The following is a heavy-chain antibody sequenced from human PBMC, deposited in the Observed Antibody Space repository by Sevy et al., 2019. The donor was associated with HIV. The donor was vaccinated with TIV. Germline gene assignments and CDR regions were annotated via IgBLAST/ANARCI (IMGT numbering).Heavy chain of an antibody. V-gene: IGHV3-21*01. Sequence: GGSLRLSCAASGFTFSDYSVNWVRQAPGKGLEWVSSISGSGFYIYYADSVKGRFTTSRDNAKNSLYLQMISLRADDTAVYYCARATGTEALDAFDIWGQGTLVTVSS. CDR1: GFTFSDYS. CDR3: ARATGTEALDAFDI. J-gene: IGHJ3*02. D-gene: IGHD1-1*01. CDR2: ISGSGFYI.